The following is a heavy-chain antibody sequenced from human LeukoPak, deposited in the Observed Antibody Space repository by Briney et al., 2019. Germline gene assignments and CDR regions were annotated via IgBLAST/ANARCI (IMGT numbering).Heavy chain of an antibody. V-gene: IGHV1-18*01. Sequence: ASVKVSCKASGYTFTSYGISWVRQAPGQGVEWMGWISAYNGNTNYAQKLQGRVTMTTDTSTSTAYMELRSLRSDDTAVYYCARDGRGVWGSYRRALFDYWGQGTLVTVSS. CDR1: GYTFTSYG. D-gene: IGHD3-16*02. CDR2: ISAYNGNT. CDR3: ARDGRGVWGSYRRALFDY. J-gene: IGHJ4*02.